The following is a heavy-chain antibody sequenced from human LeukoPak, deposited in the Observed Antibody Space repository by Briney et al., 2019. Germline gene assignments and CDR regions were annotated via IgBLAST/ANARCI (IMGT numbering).Heavy chain of an antibody. CDR1: GFTFSSYA. V-gene: IGHV3-23*01. J-gene: IGHJ1*01. CDR3: AKDLAFWSGYYIRYFQH. Sequence: GGSLRLSCAASGFTFSSYAMSWVRQAPGKGLEWVSAISGSGGSTYYADSVKGRFTISRDNFKNTLYLQMNSLRAEDTAVYYCAKDLAFWSGYYIRYFQHWGQGTLVTVSS. CDR2: ISGSGGST. D-gene: IGHD3-3*01.